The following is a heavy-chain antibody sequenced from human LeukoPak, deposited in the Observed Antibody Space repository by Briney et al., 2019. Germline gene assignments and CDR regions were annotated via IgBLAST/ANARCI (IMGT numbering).Heavy chain of an antibody. CDR2: IEQDGSEK. D-gene: IGHD5-18*01. CDR1: GFTFSSYW. J-gene: IGHJ4*02. V-gene: IGHV3-7*01. Sequence: GGSLRLSCAASGFTFSSYWMSWVRQAPGKGLEWVANIEQDGSEKYYVDSVKGRFTISRDNAKNSLYLQMNSLRAEDTAVYYCARTSDKPMVLTTDFDYWGQGTLVTVSS. CDR3: ARTSDKPMVLTTDFDY.